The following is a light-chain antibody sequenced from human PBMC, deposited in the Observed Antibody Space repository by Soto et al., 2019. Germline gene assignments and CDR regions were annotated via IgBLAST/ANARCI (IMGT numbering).Light chain of an antibody. V-gene: IGKV3-11*01. J-gene: IGKJ2*01. CDR1: QSVSSY. CDR3: QQRSNFYT. CDR2: DAS. Sequence: EIVLTQSPATLSLSPGESATLSCRASQSVSSYLAWYQQKPGQAPRLLIYDASNRATGIPARFSGSGSGTDFTLTISSLEPEDFAVYYCQQRSNFYTFGQGTKLEIK.